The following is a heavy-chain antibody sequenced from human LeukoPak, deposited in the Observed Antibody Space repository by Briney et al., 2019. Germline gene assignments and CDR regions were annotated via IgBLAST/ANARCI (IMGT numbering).Heavy chain of an antibody. CDR3: ARGRRTYCSGGSCYLLSY. CDR2: INPNSGGT. Sequence: ASVKVSCKASGYTFTGYYMHWVRQAPGQGLEWMGWINPNSGGTNYAQKFQGRVTMTRNTSISTAYMELSSLRSEDTAVYYCARGRRTYCSGGSCYLLSYWGQGTLVTVSS. D-gene: IGHD2-15*01. V-gene: IGHV1-2*02. CDR1: GYTFTGYY. J-gene: IGHJ4*02.